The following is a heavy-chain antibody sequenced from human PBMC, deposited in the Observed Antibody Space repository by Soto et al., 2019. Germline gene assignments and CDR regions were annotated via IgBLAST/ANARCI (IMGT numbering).Heavy chain of an antibody. CDR2: INHSGST. D-gene: IGHD3-3*01. CDR3: ARGQRITIFGVVISSYSDY. V-gene: IGHV4-34*01. J-gene: IGHJ4*02. Sequence: SETLSLTCAVYGGSFSGYYWSWIRQPPGKGLEWIGDINHSGSTNYNPSLKSRVTISVDTSKNQLSLKLSAVTAAVTAVYYCARGQRITIFGVVISSYSDYWGQGTLVSVSS. CDR1: GGSFSGYY.